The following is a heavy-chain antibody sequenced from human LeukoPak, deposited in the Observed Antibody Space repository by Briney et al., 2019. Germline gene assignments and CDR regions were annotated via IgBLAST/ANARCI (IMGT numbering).Heavy chain of an antibody. CDR1: GFTVSSHY. V-gene: IGHV3-66*01. J-gene: IGHJ5*02. CDR2: IYSGGST. CDR3: ARGPRYFDWTTNWFDP. D-gene: IGHD3-9*01. Sequence: GGSLRLSCAASGFTVSSHYMNWVRQAPGKGLEWVSVIYSGGSTYYADSVKGRFTISRDNSKNTLYLQMNSLRAEDTAVYYCARGPRYFDWTTNWFDPWGQGTLVTVSS.